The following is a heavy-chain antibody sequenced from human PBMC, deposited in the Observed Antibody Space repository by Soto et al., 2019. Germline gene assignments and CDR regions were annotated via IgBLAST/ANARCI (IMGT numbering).Heavy chain of an antibody. CDR2: TYYRSKWYN. D-gene: IGHD3-10*01. Sequence: SQTLSLTCAISGDSVSSNSAAWNWIRQSPSRGLEWLGRTYYRSKWYNDYAVSVKTRITINPDTSKNQFSLQLNSVTPEDTAVYYCARGLDYYGSGGQPGYYYYYGMDVWGQGTTVTVSS. CDR1: GDSVSSNSAA. CDR3: ARGLDYYGSGGQPGYYYYYGMDV. J-gene: IGHJ6*02. V-gene: IGHV6-1*01.